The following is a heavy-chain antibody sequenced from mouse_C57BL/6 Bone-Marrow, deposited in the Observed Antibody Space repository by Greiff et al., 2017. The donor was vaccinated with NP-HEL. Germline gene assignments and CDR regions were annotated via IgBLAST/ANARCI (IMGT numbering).Heavy chain of an antibody. CDR1: GFSLTSYG. Sequence: VQLQQSGPGLVQPSQSLSITCTVSGFSLTSYGVHWVRQSPGKGLEWLGVIWRGGSTDYNAAFMSRLSITKDNSKSQVFFKMNSLQADDTAIYYCAKKGHYSNFYAMDYWGQGTSVTVSS. D-gene: IGHD2-5*01. CDR2: IWRGGST. CDR3: AKKGHYSNFYAMDY. J-gene: IGHJ4*01. V-gene: IGHV2-5*01.